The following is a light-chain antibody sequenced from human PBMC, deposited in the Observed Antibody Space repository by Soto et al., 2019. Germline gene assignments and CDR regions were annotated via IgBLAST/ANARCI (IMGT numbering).Light chain of an antibody. J-gene: IGKJ1*01. CDR1: QGINNY. CDR2: AAS. CDR3: QRYNSAPKT. V-gene: IGKV1-27*01. Sequence: DIQMTQSASSLSASVGDRVIITCRASQGINNYLAWYQQKPGKVPKLLIYAASTLQSGVPSRFSGSGSGTDFTLTISSLQPEDVGTYYCQRYNSAPKTFGQGTKIEIK.